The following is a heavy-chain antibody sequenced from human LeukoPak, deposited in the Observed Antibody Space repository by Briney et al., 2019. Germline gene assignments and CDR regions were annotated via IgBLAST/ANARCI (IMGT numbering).Heavy chain of an antibody. CDR3: ARDPIYDYVWGSSFDY. CDR2: INHSGST. D-gene: IGHD3-16*01. CDR1: GGSFSGYY. V-gene: IGHV4-34*01. J-gene: IGHJ4*02. Sequence: PSETLSLTCAVYGGSFSGYYWSWIRQPPGKGVEWIGEINHSGSTNYNPSLKSRVTISVDTSKNQFSLKLSSVTAADTAVYYCARDPIYDYVWGSSFDYWGQGTLVTVSS.